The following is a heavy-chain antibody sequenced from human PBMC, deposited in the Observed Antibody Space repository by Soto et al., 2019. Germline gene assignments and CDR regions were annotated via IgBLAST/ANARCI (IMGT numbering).Heavy chain of an antibody. J-gene: IGHJ3*02. V-gene: IGHV3-21*01. Sequence: EVQLVESGGGLVKPGGSLRLSCAASGFTFSSYSMNWVRQAPGKGLEWVSSISSSSSYIYYADSVKGRFTISRDNAKNSLYLQMNSRRAEDTAVYYCARADIVVVVADEHDAFDIWGQGTMVTVSS. CDR1: GFTFSSYS. CDR2: ISSSSSYI. D-gene: IGHD2-15*01. CDR3: ARADIVVVVADEHDAFDI.